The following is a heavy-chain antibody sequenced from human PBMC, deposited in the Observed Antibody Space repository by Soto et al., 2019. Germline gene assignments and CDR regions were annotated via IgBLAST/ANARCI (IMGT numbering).Heavy chain of an antibody. D-gene: IGHD2-2*01. CDR1: GGSIGSSSYS. J-gene: IGHJ6*02. Sequence: PSETLSLTCTVSGGSIGSSSYSWGWVRQPPGKGLEWIGTIYYSGNTYYNPSLKSRVTISVDTSKNHFSLKLSSVTAADTAVYYCARLGGYCSSTSCYGFYGMDVWGQGTTVTVSS. V-gene: IGHV4-39*02. CDR2: IYYSGNT. CDR3: ARLGGYCSSTSCYGFYGMDV.